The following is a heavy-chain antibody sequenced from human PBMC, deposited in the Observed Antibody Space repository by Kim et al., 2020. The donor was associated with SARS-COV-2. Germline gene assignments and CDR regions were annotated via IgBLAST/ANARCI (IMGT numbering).Heavy chain of an antibody. CDR2: IYPGDSDT. Sequence: GESLKISCKGSGYSFTSYWIGWVRQMPGKGLEWMGIIYPGDSDTRYSPSFQGQVTISADKSISTAYLQWSSLKASDTAMYYCARSRAIGYCSSTSCNPFLEWFNGWGQGTLVTVSS. CDR1: GYSFTSYW. CDR3: ARSRAIGYCSSTSCNPFLEWFNG. D-gene: IGHD2-2*01. J-gene: IGHJ4*02. V-gene: IGHV5-51*01.